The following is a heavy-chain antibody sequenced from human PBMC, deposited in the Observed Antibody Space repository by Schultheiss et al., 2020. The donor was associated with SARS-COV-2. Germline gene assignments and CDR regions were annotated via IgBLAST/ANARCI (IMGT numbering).Heavy chain of an antibody. D-gene: IGHD3-16*01. CDR1: GFTVSSNY. J-gene: IGHJ4*02. CDR2: ISGSGGST. CDR3: ARDHSTLGDLALGY. Sequence: GGSLRLSCAASGFTVSSNYMSWVRQAPGKGLEWVSVISGSGGSTYYTDSVKGRFTISRDNSKNTLYLQMNSLRAEDTAVYYCARDHSTLGDLALGYWGQGTLVTVSS. V-gene: IGHV3-23*01.